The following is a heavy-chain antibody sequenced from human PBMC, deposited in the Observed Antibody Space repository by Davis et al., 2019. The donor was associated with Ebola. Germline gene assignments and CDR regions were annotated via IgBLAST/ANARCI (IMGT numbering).Heavy chain of an antibody. CDR1: GFTSSSYW. CDR3: ARGPSTGNSFTY. V-gene: IGHV3-7*01. J-gene: IGHJ4*02. D-gene: IGHD4-23*01. Sequence: PGGSLRLSCAASGFTSSSYWMSWVRQAPGKGLEWVANIKQDGSEKYYVDSVKGRFTIPRDNDKNSLSLQMNGLRAEDTAVYYCARGPSTGNSFTYWGQGTLVTVSS. CDR2: IKQDGSEK.